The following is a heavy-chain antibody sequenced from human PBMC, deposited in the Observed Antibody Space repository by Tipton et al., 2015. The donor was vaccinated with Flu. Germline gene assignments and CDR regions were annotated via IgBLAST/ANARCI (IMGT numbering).Heavy chain of an antibody. CDR2: ISSSSSYI. D-gene: IGHD3-10*01. CDR1: GFTFSSYS. Sequence: GSLRLSCAASGFTFSSYSMNWVRQAPGKGLEWVSSISSSSSYIYYADSVKGRFTISRDNAKNSLYLQMNSLRAEDTAVYYCARDAYGSGSYGPHGYWGQGTLVTVSS. CDR3: ARDAYGSGSYGPHGY. J-gene: IGHJ4*02. V-gene: IGHV3-21*01.